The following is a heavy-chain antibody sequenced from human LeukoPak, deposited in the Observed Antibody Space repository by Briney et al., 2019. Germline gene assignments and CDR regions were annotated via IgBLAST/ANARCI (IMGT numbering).Heavy chain of an antibody. CDR3: ARGRSYGFDFDS. J-gene: IGHJ4*02. V-gene: IGHV4-59*01. Sequence: PSETLSLTCEVYGGPLTGYYWTWIRQPPGKGPEWIGYKYYSGSTRYNSSLRSRLTISLDSSKNQFSLRLTSVTAADTAVYYCARGRSYGFDFDSWGPGTLVIVSS. CDR2: KYYSGST. D-gene: IGHD5-18*01. CDR1: GGPLTGYY.